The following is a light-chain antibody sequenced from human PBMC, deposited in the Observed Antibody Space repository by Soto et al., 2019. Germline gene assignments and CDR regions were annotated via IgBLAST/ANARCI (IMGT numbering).Light chain of an antibody. CDR3: QQYGSSPRT. Sequence: EIVLTQSPGTLSLSPGESATVSCRASQSVNSAYLAWYQQKPGQAPRLLISGASTRATGIPDRFSGSGSETDFTLSITRLEPEDFAVYYCQQYGSSPRTFGQGTKVEVK. V-gene: IGKV3-20*01. J-gene: IGKJ1*01. CDR2: GAS. CDR1: QSVNSAY.